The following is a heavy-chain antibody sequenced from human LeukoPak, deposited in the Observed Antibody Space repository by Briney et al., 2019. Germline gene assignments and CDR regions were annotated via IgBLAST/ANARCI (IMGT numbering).Heavy chain of an antibody. CDR2: IYTSGST. J-gene: IGHJ4*02. D-gene: IGHD3-9*01. CDR3: AKIDILTGYYGPAPIPGLDY. CDR1: GGSISSYY. Sequence: SETLSLTCTVSGGSISSYYWSWIRQPAGKGLEWIGRIYTSGSTNYNPSLKSRVTMSVDTSKNQFSLKLSSVTAADTAVYYCAKIDILTGYYGPAPIPGLDYWGQGTLVTVSS. V-gene: IGHV4-4*07.